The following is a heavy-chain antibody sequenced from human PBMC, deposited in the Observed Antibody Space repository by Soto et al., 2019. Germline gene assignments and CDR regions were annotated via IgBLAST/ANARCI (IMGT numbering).Heavy chain of an antibody. V-gene: IGHV4-4*07. CDR3: AKGGYSSSWYEYCMDV. Sequence: QVQLQESGPGLVKPSETLSLTCTVSGGSISSYYWSWIRQPAGKGLEWIGRIYTSGSTNYNPSLKSRVTMSVDTSKNQFSLKLSSVTAADTAVYYCAKGGYSSSWYEYCMDVWGQGTTVTVSS. J-gene: IGHJ6*02. CDR2: IYTSGST. CDR1: GGSISSYY. D-gene: IGHD6-13*01.